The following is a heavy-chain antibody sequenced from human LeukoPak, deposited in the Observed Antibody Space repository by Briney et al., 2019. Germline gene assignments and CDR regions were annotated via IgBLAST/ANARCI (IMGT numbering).Heavy chain of an antibody. CDR2: ISYDGSNK. Sequence: PGGSLRLSCAGSGFTFSSNAMSWVRQAPGKGLEWVALISYDGSNKYYADSVRGRFTISRDNSKNTLYLQMNSLRPEDTAVYYCAKDFEGFCGGDCYSMDFWGQGTLATVSS. J-gene: IGHJ4*02. CDR1: GFTFSSNA. V-gene: IGHV3-30*18. D-gene: IGHD2-21*02. CDR3: AKDFEGFCGGDCYSMDF.